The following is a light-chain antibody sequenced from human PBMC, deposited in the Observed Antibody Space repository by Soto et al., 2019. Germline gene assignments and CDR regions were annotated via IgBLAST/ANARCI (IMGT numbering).Light chain of an antibody. Sequence: QSVLTQPASVSGSPGQSITISCTGTSSDVGGYHYVSWFQHHPGKAPKLIIYDVSNRPSGVSNRFSGSKSGNTASLTISGLQAEDEADYYCSSYTISSTYVFGTGTKLTVL. CDR3: SSYTISSTYV. CDR1: SSDVGGYHY. J-gene: IGLJ1*01. V-gene: IGLV2-14*03. CDR2: DVS.